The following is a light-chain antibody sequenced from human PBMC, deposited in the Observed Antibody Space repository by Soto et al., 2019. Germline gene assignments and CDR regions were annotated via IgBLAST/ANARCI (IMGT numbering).Light chain of an antibody. V-gene: IGKV3-15*01. J-gene: IGKJ1*01. CDR1: QNISRS. Sequence: EIVMTQSPVTLSVSQGERATLSCRASQNISRSLAWYQQKPGQDPSLLIYGTSTRAGGVPARFSGGGSGTEFTLTITSLKPEDFAVYYCHQYNGSPRTFGHGTKVDI. CDR2: GTS. CDR3: HQYNGSPRT.